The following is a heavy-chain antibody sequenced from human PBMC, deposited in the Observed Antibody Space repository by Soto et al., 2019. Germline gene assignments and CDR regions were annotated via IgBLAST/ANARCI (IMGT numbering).Heavy chain of an antibody. D-gene: IGHD2-21*02. CDR1: GGSVNSYY. J-gene: IGHJ5*02. CDR2: IFYSGST. Sequence: QVQLQESGPGLVRTSETLSLTCTVSGGSVNSYYWSWIRQTPGKGPEWIGYIFYSGSTNSNPSLKCRASMSVDMSKNQFSLRLSSLTAADTAVYYCARVFPSYCGGDCAYFAPWGQGILVTVSS. CDR3: ARVFPSYCGGDCAYFAP. V-gene: IGHV4-59*02.